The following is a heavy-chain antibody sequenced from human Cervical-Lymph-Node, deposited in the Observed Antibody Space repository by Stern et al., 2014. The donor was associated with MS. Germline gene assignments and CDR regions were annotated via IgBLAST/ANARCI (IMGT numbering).Heavy chain of an antibody. CDR1: GYTFTSYA. V-gene: IGHV1-3*01. D-gene: IGHD5-12*01. Sequence: QDQLVQSGAQVKMPGASVKVSCKASGYTFTSYAIHWVRQAPGQRPEWMGWINGGSGNTKYSQRFQGRVTLTRDTSANTAYMELSSLRSEDTAVYYCARGKSGTKPYWGQGTLVTVSS. J-gene: IGHJ4*02. CDR3: ARGKSGTKPY. CDR2: INGGSGNT.